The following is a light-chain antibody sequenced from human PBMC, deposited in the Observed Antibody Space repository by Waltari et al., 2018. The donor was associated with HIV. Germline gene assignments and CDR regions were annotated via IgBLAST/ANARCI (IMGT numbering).Light chain of an antibody. V-gene: IGKV3-15*01. J-gene: IGKJ1*01. CDR1: QEIGTD. Sequence: TQSPRPLSVSLGDRVTLSCRASQEIGTDLAWYQQIRGQPPRLAIFDTSSRATGVPARFSGGGSGTDFTLTISSLQSEDFGVYYCQQYQTWPPETFGLGTRL. CDR2: DTS. CDR3: QQYQTWPPET.